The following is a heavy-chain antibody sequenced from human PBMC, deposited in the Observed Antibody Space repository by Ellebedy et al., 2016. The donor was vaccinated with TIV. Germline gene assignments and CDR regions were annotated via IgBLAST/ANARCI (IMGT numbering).Heavy chain of an antibody. CDR2: VFFSGST. CDR1: GGSVRRYY. J-gene: IGHJ4*02. Sequence: SETLSLXXTVSGGSVRRYYLNWIRQPPGKGLEWIGYVFFSGSTKYNPSLKSRVTISVDTSTNQLSLKLNSVTAADTAVYCCATSQYCGGDCFLDHWGQGTLVTVAS. V-gene: IGHV4-59*02. D-gene: IGHD2-21*02. CDR3: ATSQYCGGDCFLDH.